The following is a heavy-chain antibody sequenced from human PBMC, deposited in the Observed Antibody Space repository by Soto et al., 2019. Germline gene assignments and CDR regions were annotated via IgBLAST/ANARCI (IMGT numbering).Heavy chain of an antibody. CDR2: TYYRSKWYN. D-gene: IGHD3-22*01. Sequence: SQTLSLTCAISGDSVSSNSAAWNWIRQSPSRGLEWLGRTYYRSKWYNDYAVSVKSRITINPDTSKNQFSLQLNSVTPEDTAVYYCASSSYYYDSSGYYYFDYWGQGTLVTVSS. V-gene: IGHV6-1*01. CDR3: ASSSYYYDSSGYYYFDY. J-gene: IGHJ4*02. CDR1: GDSVSSNSAA.